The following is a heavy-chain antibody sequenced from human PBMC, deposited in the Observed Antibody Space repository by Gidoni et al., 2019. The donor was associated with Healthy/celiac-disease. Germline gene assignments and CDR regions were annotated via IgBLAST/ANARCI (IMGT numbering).Heavy chain of an antibody. D-gene: IGHD6-6*01. CDR3: ASMERVREYSSASLDY. V-gene: IGHV4-39*01. J-gene: IGHJ4*02. CDR1: GGSISSSSYY. Sequence: QLQLQESGPGLVKPSETLSLTCTVSGGSISSSSYYWGWIRQPPGKGLEWIGSIYYSGSTYYNPSLKSRVTISVDTSKNQFSLKLSSVTAADTAVYYCASMERVREYSSASLDYWGQGTLVTVSS. CDR2: IYYSGST.